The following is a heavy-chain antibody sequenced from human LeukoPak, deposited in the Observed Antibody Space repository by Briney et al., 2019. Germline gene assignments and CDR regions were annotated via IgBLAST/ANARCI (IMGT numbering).Heavy chain of an antibody. V-gene: IGHV3-21*01. CDR2: ISSSSSYI. J-gene: IGHJ4*02. CDR3: ARTAMGARDFDY. CDR1: GFTFSSYT. D-gene: IGHD5-18*01. Sequence: GGSLRLSCAASGFTFSSYTINWVRQAPGKGLEWVSSISSSSSYIYYADSVKGRFTISRDNAKNSLYLQMNSLRAEDTAMYYCARTAMGARDFDYWGQGTLVTVSS.